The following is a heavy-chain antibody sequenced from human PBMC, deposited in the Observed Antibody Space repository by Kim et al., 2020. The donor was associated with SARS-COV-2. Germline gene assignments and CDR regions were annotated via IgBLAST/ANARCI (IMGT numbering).Heavy chain of an antibody. J-gene: IGHJ4*02. CDR3: AKDMGAGYSYLYYFDY. V-gene: IGHV3-9*01. D-gene: IGHD5-18*01. CDR2: ISWNSGSI. Sequence: GGSLRLSCAASGFTFGDYAMHWVRQAPGKGLEWVSGISWNSGSIVYADSVKGRFTISRDNAKNSLYLQMNSLRAEDTALYYCAKDMGAGYSYLYYFDYWGQGTLVTVSS. CDR1: GFTFGDYA.